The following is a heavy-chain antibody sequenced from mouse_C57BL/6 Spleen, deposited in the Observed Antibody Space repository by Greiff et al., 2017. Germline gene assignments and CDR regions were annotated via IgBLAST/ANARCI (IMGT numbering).Heavy chain of an antibody. V-gene: IGHV1-64*01. CDR1: GYTFTSYW. CDR2: IQPNSGST. J-gene: IGHJ4*01. CDR3: ARTIDKGAMDY. Sequence: QVQLQQSGAELVKPGASVKLSCKASGYTFTSYWMHWVKQRPGQGLEWIGMIQPNSGSTNYNEKFKSKATLTVDKSSSTAYMQLSSLTSEDSAVYYCARTIDKGAMDYWGQGTSVTVSS.